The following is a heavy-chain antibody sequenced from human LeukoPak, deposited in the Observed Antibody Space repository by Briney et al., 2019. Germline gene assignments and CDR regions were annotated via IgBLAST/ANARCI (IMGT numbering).Heavy chain of an antibody. CDR2: IGCAGDT. CDR3: AQGPRRSRYFDL. J-gene: IGHJ2*01. CDR1: GFTFSSYD. Sequence: GGSLRLSCTASGFTFSSYDIHWLRQATGKGLEWVSAIGCAGDTYYPGSVMGRFTISRENAKNSLYLQMNRLRAGDTGVYYCAQGPRRSRYFDLWGRGSLLTVSS. V-gene: IGHV3-13*01.